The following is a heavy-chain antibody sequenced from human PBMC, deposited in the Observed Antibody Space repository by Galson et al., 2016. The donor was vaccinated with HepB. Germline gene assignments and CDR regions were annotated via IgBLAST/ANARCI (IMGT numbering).Heavy chain of an antibody. Sequence: SLRLSCAASGFTFSRYGMHWVRQAPGKGLEWVAVIWKDGTQKYYGESVKGRFTISRDNSNSTLYLQMNSLRGEDTAVYYCARSDTAMVADLDSWGQGTQVIVSS. V-gene: IGHV3-33*01. CDR2: IWKDGTQK. D-gene: IGHD5-18*01. CDR3: ARSDTAMVADLDS. CDR1: GFTFSRYG. J-gene: IGHJ4*02.